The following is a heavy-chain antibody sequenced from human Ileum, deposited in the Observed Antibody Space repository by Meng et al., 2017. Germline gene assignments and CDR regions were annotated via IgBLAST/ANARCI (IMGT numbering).Heavy chain of an antibody. CDR2: IYYNGNT. Sequence: QVQLQESGPRLVKPSQTLSLTCTVSGGSISSGDYYWSWVRQAPGKGPEWIGYIYYNGNTYSNPSLRGRLMISIDPSKNQFSLKLSSVTAADTAVYYCARAPKYCTNAVCSRPLDSWGQGTLVTVSS. CDR3: ARAPKYCTNAVCSRPLDS. V-gene: IGHV4-30-4*01. CDR1: GGSISSGDYY. D-gene: IGHD2-8*01. J-gene: IGHJ4*02.